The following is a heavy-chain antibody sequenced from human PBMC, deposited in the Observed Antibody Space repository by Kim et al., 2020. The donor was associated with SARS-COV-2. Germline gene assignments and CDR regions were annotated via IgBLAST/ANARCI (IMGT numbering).Heavy chain of an antibody. Sequence: SETLSLTCTVSGGSISSYYWSWIRQPPGKGLEWIGYIYYSGSTNYNPSLKSRVTISVDTSKNQFSLKLSSVTAADTAVYYCARVLAVAGTPYFDYWGQGTLVTVSS. D-gene: IGHD6-19*01. CDR3: ARVLAVAGTPYFDY. V-gene: IGHV4-59*01. CDR1: GGSISSYY. CDR2: IYYSGST. J-gene: IGHJ4*02.